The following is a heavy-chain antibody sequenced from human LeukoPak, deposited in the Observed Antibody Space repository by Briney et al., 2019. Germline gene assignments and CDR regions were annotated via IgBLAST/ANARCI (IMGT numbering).Heavy chain of an antibody. CDR2: IKQDGSEK. CDR1: GFTFTSSW. V-gene: IGHV3-7*05. D-gene: IGHD2-15*01. J-gene: IGHJ4*02. Sequence: GGSLRLSCAASGFTFTSSWMSWVRQAPGKGLEWVANIKQDGSEKNYVDSEEGRFTISRDNAKNSLFLHMNGLRVEDTAVYYCARDRGYCSGGSCYSDYWGQGTLVTVSP. CDR3: ARDRGYCSGGSCYSDY.